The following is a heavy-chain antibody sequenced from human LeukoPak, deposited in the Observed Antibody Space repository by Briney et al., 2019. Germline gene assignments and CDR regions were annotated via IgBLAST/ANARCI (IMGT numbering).Heavy chain of an antibody. CDR2: ISGSGGRT. D-gene: IGHD1-26*01. CDR1: GFTFSSYA. J-gene: IGHJ4*02. Sequence: PGGSLRLSCAASGFTFSSYAMSWVRQAPGKGLEWVSDISGSGGRTYYADSVKGRFTISRDNSKNTLYLQMNSMRAEDTAVYYCAKGSYNVNYVDYWGQGTLVSVSS. CDR3: AKGSYNVNYVDY. V-gene: IGHV3-23*01.